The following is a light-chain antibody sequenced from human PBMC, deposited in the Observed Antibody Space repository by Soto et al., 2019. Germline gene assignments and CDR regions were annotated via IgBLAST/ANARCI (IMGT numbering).Light chain of an antibody. CDR1: QDISVY. CDR2: SAS. V-gene: IGKV1-27*01. J-gene: IGKJ5*01. Sequence: QSASVGDRVTITCRASQDISVYLAWYQQKPGKVPKLLIYSASTLQSGVPSRFSGSGSGTDFTLTISSLQPEDVATYYCQTFNTAPLTFGQGTRLEIK. CDR3: QTFNTAPLT.